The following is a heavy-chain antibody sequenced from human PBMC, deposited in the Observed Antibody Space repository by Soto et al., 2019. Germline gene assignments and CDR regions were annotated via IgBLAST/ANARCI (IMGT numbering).Heavy chain of an antibody. D-gene: IGHD6-13*01. CDR1: GYTFTSYG. J-gene: IGHJ6*02. V-gene: IGHV1-18*01. CDR3: ARDLEQQLAPSHAFYYYYGMDV. Sequence: GASVKVSCKASGYTFTSYGISWVRQAPGQGLEWMGWISAYNGNTNYAQKLQGRVTMTTDTSTSTAYMELRSLRSDDTAVYYCARDLEQQLAPSHAFYYYYGMDVWGQGTTVTVSS. CDR2: ISAYNGNT.